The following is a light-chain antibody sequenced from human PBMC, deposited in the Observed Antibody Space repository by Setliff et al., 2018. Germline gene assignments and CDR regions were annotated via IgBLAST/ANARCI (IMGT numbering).Light chain of an antibody. CDR2: EVT. CDR1: SSDVGGHNY. CDR3: LSYTSKTTHAL. J-gene: IGLJ2*01. V-gene: IGLV2-14*01. Sequence: QSALTQPAAVSGSPGQSITISCAGTSSDVGGHNYVSWYQQHPGKAPKLMIYEVTKRPSGVSDRFSGSKSGNTASLTISGLQAEDEADYYCLSYTSKTTHALFAGGTK.